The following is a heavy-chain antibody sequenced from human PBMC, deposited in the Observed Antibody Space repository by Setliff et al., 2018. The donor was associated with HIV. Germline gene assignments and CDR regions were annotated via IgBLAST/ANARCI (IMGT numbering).Heavy chain of an antibody. Sequence: PSETLSLTCTVSGGSISGSVWSWIRQPPGKGLEFVGYIYYMGRTTYNPSLKSRLTISVDKSKSRFSLKVRSVTAADTAVYYCARMDSSTWPDYYFYGMDVWGQGTTVTVSS. D-gene: IGHD2-2*01. CDR3: ARMDSSTWPDYYFYGMDV. CDR2: IYYMGRT. J-gene: IGHJ6*02. CDR1: GGSISGSV. V-gene: IGHV4-59*01.